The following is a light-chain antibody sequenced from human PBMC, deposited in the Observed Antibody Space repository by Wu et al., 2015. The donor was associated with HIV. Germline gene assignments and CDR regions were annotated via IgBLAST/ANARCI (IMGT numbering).Light chain of an antibody. CDR3: QQYDTFPLT. V-gene: IGKV1-8*01. J-gene: IGKJ4*01. CDR2: GAS. CDR1: QHIRSS. Sequence: AIQITQSPSSLSASTGDTVNITCQASQHIRSSLAWYRQKPGKVPELLIYGASNLHRGVPSRFSGSGSGTAFTLTINCLHPEDLATFYCQQYDTFPLTFGGGPRWTSN.